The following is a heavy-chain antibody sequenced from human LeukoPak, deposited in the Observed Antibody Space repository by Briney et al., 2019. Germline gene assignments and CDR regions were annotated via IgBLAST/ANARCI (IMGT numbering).Heavy chain of an antibody. Sequence: GGSLRLSCTASGFTFGDYAMSWFRQAPGKGLEWVGFIRSKAYGGTTEYAASVKGRFTISRDDSKSIAYLQMNSLKTEDTAVYYCTKDKAVYSYYFDYWGQGTLVTVSS. V-gene: IGHV3-49*03. D-gene: IGHD1-26*01. CDR2: IRSKAYGGTT. J-gene: IGHJ4*02. CDR1: GFTFGDYA. CDR3: TKDKAVYSYYFDY.